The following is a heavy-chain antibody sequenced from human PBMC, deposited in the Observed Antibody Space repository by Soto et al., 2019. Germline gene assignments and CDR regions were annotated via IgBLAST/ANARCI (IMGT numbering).Heavy chain of an antibody. D-gene: IGHD2-15*01. J-gene: IGHJ4*02. CDR3: ARFGSVVAATSDIGGY. Sequence: GASVKVSCKASVYTFTSYGISWVRQAPGQGLEWMGWISAYNGNTNYAQKLQGRVTMTTDTSTSTAYMELRSLRSDDTAVYYCARFGSVVAATSDIGGYWGQGTLVTVSS. CDR1: VYTFTSYG. V-gene: IGHV1-18*01. CDR2: ISAYNGNT.